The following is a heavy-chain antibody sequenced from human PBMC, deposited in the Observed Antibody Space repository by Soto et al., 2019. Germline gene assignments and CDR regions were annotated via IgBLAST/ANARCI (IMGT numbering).Heavy chain of an antibody. CDR1: GYPFTSYG. D-gene: IGHD3-3*01. Sequence: QVQLAQSGAEVKKPGASVKVSCKASGYPFTSYGITWVRQAPGQGLEWMGWISAHNGNTNDAQKYQGRVTMTTDTSTTTAYMELRSLRSDDTAVYYCARAIGVCCDNWFDPWGQGTLVTVSS. J-gene: IGHJ5*02. V-gene: IGHV1-18*01. CDR3: ARAIGVCCDNWFDP. CDR2: ISAHNGNT.